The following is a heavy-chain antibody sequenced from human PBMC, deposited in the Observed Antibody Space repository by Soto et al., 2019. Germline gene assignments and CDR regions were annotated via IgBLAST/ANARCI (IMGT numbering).Heavy chain of an antibody. Sequence: QEQLVESGGGVVQPGRSLRLSCAASGFTFSNYAMHWVRQAPGKGLEWVAVILYDAGNTYFADSVKGRFTISRDNSQDTVNLQMNSLRLEDTAVYYCARDNYGMAVWGQGTTVTVSS. CDR3: ARDNYGMAV. J-gene: IGHJ6*02. V-gene: IGHV3-30*07. CDR2: ILYDAGNT. CDR1: GFTFSNYA.